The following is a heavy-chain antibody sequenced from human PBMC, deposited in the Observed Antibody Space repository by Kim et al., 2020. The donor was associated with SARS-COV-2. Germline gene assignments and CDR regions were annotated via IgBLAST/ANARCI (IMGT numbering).Heavy chain of an antibody. Sequence: SETLSLTCTVSGGSISSYYWSWIRQPPGKGLEWIGYIYYSGSTNYNPSLKSRVTISVDTSKNQFSLKLSSVTAADTAVYYCARLSWGGTMTTPGVDSWG. D-gene: IGHD3-22*01. CDR1: GGSISSYY. J-gene: IGHJ5*01. CDR3: ARLSWGGTMTTPGVDS. CDR2: IYYSGST. V-gene: IGHV4-59*08.